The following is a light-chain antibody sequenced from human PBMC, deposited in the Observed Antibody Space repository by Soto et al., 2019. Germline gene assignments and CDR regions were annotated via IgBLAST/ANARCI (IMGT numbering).Light chain of an antibody. Sequence: QSALTQPASVSGSPGQSITISCTGTSSDVGGYNYVSWYQQHPGKAPKLMIYEVSNRPSGVSDRFSGSKSGNTASLTISGLQAEDEADCYCSSYTSSSPRVFGGGTKLTVL. V-gene: IGLV2-14*01. CDR2: EVS. CDR3: SSYTSSSPRV. J-gene: IGLJ2*01. CDR1: SSDVGGYNY.